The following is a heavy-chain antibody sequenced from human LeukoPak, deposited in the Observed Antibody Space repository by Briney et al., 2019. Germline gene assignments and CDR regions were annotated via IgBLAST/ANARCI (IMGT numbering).Heavy chain of an antibody. D-gene: IGHD6-19*01. CDR2: ISYDGSNK. CDR1: GFTSSSYA. CDR3: AREPSSGSYYFDY. V-gene: IGHV3-30-3*01. J-gene: IGHJ4*02. Sequence: GGSLRLSCAASGFTSSSYAMHWVRQAPGKGLEWVAVISYDGSNKYYADSVKGRFTISRDNSKNTLYLQMNSLRAEDTAVYYCAREPSSGSYYFDYWGQGTLVTVSS.